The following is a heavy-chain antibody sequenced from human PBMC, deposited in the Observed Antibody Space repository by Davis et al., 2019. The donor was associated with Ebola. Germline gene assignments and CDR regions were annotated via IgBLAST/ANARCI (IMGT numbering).Heavy chain of an antibody. V-gene: IGHV4-34*01. J-gene: IGHJ4*02. D-gene: IGHD6-13*01. CDR3: ASVSLGIVDY. Sequence: PSETLSLTCAVYGGSFSGYYWSWIRQPPGKGLEWIGEINHSGSTNYNPSLKSRVTISVDTSKNQFSLKLSSVTAADTAVYYCASVSLGIVDYWGQGTLVTVSS. CDR1: GGSFSGYY. CDR2: INHSGST.